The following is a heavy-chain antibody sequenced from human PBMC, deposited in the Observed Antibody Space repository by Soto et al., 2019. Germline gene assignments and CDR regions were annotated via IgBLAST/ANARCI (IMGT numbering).Heavy chain of an antibody. V-gene: IGHV4-31*03. D-gene: IGHD6-19*01. CDR2: NYYSGST. J-gene: IGHJ4*02. CDR3: ASSSSGVVH. Sequence: QVQLQESGPGLVKPSQTLSLTCTVSGGSISSGGHYWSWIRQHPGKGLEWIGYNYYSGSTYNPSLKSRVTISVDTSKNQFSLKLSSVTAADTAVYYCASSSSGVVHWGQGTLVTVSS. CDR1: GGSISSGGHY.